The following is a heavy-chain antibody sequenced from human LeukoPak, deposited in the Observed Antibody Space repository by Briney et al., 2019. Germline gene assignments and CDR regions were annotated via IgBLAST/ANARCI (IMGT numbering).Heavy chain of an antibody. CDR2: IYYSGST. V-gene: IGHV4-31*03. CDR1: GGSISSGGYY. CDR3: ARVRLLWFGELSCWFDP. J-gene: IGHJ5*02. Sequence: SETLSLTCTVSGGSISSGGYYWSWIRQHPGKGLEWIGYIYYSGSTYYNPSLKSRVTISVDTSKNQLSLKLSSVTDADTAVYYCARVRLLWFGELSCWFDPWGQGTLVTVSS. D-gene: IGHD3-10*01.